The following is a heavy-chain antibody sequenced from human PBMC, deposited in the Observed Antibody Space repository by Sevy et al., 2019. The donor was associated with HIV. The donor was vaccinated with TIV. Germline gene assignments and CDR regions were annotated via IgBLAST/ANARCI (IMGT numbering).Heavy chain of an antibody. J-gene: IGHJ4*02. D-gene: IGHD1-7*01. CDR2: ISSGSTYT. V-gene: IGHV3-11*06. Sequence: GGSLRLSCAVSGFTFSDYYMSWIRQAPGKGLEWVSDISSGSTYTKYADSVKGRFTISRDNAKNSLYLQMNSLRVEDTAVYYCSGDRRNYAGQYFDYWGQGTLVTVSS. CDR3: SGDRRNYAGQYFDY. CDR1: GFTFSDYY.